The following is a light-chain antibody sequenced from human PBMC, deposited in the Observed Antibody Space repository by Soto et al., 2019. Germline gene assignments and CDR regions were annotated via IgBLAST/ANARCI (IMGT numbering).Light chain of an antibody. J-gene: IGKJ1*01. CDR1: QEISNY. CDR3: QQYDYLPRT. Sequence: DIQMIQSPSSLSASVGDRVTITCQASQEISNYLNWYQQKPGKAPKLLIYDASNLERGVPSRCSGRGSGIDFTFTISSLQPEDFATYYWQQYDYLPRTCGRETKVEIK. CDR2: DAS. V-gene: IGKV1-33*01.